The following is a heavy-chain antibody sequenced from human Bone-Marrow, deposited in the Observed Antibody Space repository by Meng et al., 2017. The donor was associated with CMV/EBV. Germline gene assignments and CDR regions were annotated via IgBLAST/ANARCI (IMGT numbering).Heavy chain of an antibody. D-gene: IGHD3-16*01. Sequence: CTFSGFSLTTNEVGVGWIRQPPGKALEWLALIYWDDDRRFSPSLKTRFTITKDTTKNQVALTMANMDPVDTATYFCARRLTSGPFDYWGQGILVTVSS. V-gene: IGHV2-5*02. CDR1: GFSLTTNEVG. J-gene: IGHJ4*02. CDR3: ARRLTSGPFDY. CDR2: IYWDDDR.